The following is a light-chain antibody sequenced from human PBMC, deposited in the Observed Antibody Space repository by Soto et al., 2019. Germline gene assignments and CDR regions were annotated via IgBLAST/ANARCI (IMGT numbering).Light chain of an antibody. CDR3: QKYGSSPTT. J-gene: IGKJ1*01. V-gene: IGKV3-20*01. Sequence: ALTQSPGTLSLSPWDRATLSCRGSQSVASSYLAWWQQKTGQAPRILIYGESSRATGIPDRLSGSGSGTDLNLTISRLEPEDFAVYFCQKYGSSPTTFGQGTKVDIK. CDR1: QSVASSY. CDR2: GES.